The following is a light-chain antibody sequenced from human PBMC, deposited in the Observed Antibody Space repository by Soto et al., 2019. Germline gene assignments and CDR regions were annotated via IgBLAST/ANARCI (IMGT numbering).Light chain of an antibody. CDR2: DAS. CDR3: QYYSAVWA. CDR1: QSLGNR. Sequence: DIQMTQSPSTLSASVGDRVTITCRASQSLGNRLAWYQQKPGKAPKVLIYDASSLESGVPSRFSGSGSGTHFILTISSLQPDDFATYYCQYYSAVWAFGQGTKVDIK. V-gene: IGKV1-5*01. J-gene: IGKJ1*01.